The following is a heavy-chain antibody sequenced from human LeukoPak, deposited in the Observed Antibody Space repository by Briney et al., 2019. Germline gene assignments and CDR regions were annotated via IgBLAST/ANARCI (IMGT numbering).Heavy chain of an antibody. CDR1: GFTFSSYA. CDR2: ISSNGGST. V-gene: IGHV3-64*01. D-gene: IGHD6-13*01. Sequence: PGGSLRLSCAASGFTFSSYAMHWVRQAPGKGLEYVSAISSNGGSTYYANSVKGRFTISRDNSKNTLYLQMNSLRAEDTAVYYCAKDWGYSSSWYPASAEYFQHWGQGTLVTVSS. J-gene: IGHJ1*01. CDR3: AKDWGYSSSWYPASAEYFQH.